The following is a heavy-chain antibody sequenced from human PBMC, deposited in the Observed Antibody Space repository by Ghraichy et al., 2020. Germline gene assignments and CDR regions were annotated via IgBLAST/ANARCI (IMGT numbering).Heavy chain of an antibody. Sequence: ESLNISCTVSGGSISSSSYYWGWIRQPPGKGLEWIGSIYYSGSTYYNPSLKSRVTISVDTSKNQFSLKLSSVTAADTAVYYCASWPSGSYPFDYWGQGTLVTVSS. CDR2: IYYSGST. CDR1: GGSISSSSYY. D-gene: IGHD1-26*01. V-gene: IGHV4-39*01. CDR3: ASWPSGSYPFDY. J-gene: IGHJ4*02.